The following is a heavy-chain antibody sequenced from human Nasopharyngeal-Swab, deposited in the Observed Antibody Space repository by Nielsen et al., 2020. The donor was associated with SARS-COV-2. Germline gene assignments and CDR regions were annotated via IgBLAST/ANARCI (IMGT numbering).Heavy chain of an antibody. CDR1: GGSISSSNW. CDR2: IYHSGST. J-gene: IGHJ6*03. CDR3: ARASAVAGTYYYMDV. D-gene: IGHD6-19*01. Sequence: SETLSLTCAVSGGSISSSNWWSWVRQPPGKGLEWIGEIYHSGSTNYNPSRKSRVTISVDKSKNQFSLKPSSVTAADTAVYYCARASAVAGTYYYMDVWGKGTTVTVSS. V-gene: IGHV4-4*02.